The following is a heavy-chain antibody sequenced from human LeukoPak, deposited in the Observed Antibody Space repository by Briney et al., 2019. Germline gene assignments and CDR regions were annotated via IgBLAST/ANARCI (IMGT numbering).Heavy chain of an antibody. CDR1: GFTFSAYA. V-gene: IGHV3-23*01. D-gene: IGHD4-17*01. CDR3: ARDPNGDYIGAFDM. Sequence: GGSLRLSCTASGFTFSAYAMMWVRQAPGKGPEWVSAIRGGGTSEFYADSVKGRFRISRDNSKDTLFLQMNSLRAEDTAVYYCARDPNGDYIGAFDMWGPGTMVTVAS. J-gene: IGHJ3*02. CDR2: IRGGGTSE.